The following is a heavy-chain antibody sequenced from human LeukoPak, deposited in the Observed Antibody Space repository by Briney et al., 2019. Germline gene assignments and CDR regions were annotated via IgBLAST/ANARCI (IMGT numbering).Heavy chain of an antibody. D-gene: IGHD3-10*01. CDR1: GFTFSSYW. J-gene: IGHJ4*02. Sequence: GGSLRLSCAASGFTFSSYWMSWVRQAPGKGLEWVANIKQDGSEKYYVDSVKGRFTITRDNAKNSLYLQMNSLRAEDTAVYYCARDRTRYGSGSYYKDYWGQGTLVTVSS. CDR3: ARDRTRYGSGSYYKDY. CDR2: IKQDGSEK. V-gene: IGHV3-7*03.